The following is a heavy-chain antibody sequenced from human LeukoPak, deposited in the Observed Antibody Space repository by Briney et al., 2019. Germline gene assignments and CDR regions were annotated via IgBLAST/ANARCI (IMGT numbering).Heavy chain of an antibody. V-gene: IGHV3-7*01. CDR2: IKQVGSEK. CDR1: GFTFSSYS. CDR3: ARGDVLRFLEWFPFDS. Sequence: GGSLRLSCAASGFTFSSYSMSWVRQAPGKGLEWVANIKQVGSEKYYVDSVKGRFTISRDKAKNSLYLQMNSLRAEDTAVYYCARGDVLRFLEWFPFDSSGQGNL. D-gene: IGHD3-3*01. J-gene: IGHJ4*02.